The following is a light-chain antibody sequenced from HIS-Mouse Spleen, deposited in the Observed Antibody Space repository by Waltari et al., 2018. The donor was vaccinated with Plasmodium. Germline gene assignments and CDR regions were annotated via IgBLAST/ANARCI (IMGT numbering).Light chain of an antibody. J-gene: IGKJ2*01. CDR1: QRVLYSSNNKNY. CDR2: WAS. Sequence: DIVMTQSPDSLAVSLGERATINCKSSQRVLYSSNNKNYLAWYQQKPGQPPKLLIYWASTRESGVPDRFSGSGSGTDFTRTISSLQAEDVAVYYCQQYYSTPQTFGQGTKLEIK. CDR3: QQYYSTPQT. V-gene: IGKV4-1*01.